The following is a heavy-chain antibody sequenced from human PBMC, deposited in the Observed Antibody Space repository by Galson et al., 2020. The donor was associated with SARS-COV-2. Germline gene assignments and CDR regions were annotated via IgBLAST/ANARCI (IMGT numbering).Heavy chain of an antibody. CDR2: IFSNDEK. D-gene: IGHD4-4*01. J-gene: IGHJ6*02. Sequence: ESGPTLVQPTETFTLTCTVSGFSLRNARMGVSWIRQPPGKALEWLAHIFSNDEKSYRTALKSRLTISKDTSKIQVVLTMTIMDPVDTATYYCARTGYSSPDYYYYGMDVWGQGTTVTVTS. CDR1: GFSLRNARMG. V-gene: IGHV2-26*01. CDR3: ARTGYSSPDYYYYGMDV.